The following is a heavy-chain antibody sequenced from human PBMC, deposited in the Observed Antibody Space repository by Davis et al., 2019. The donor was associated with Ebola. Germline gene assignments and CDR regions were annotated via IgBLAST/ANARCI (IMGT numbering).Heavy chain of an antibody. CDR3: AKGDNSGWYGFDY. Sequence: GESLKISCAASRFTFSTYGMHWVRQAPGKGLEWVAFIRNDGNDQYYADSVKGRFTISRGNSKNTLSLQMNSLRAEDTAVYYCAKGDNSGWYGFDYWGQGTLVTGSS. CDR2: IRNDGNDQ. V-gene: IGHV3-30*02. J-gene: IGHJ4*02. CDR1: RFTFSTYG. D-gene: IGHD6-19*01.